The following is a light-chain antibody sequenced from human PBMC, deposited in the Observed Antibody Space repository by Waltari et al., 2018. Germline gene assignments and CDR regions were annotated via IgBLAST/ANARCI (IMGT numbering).Light chain of an antibody. J-gene: IGKJ1*01. CDR2: KAS. CDR3: QRYNSYSWT. Sequence: DIQMTQSLSTLSAPVGDRVTTTCRASQSISSGLAWYQQKPGKAPKLLIYKASSLESGVPSRFSGSGSGTEFTLTINSLQPDDFATYYCQRYNSYSWTFGQGTKVEIK. CDR1: QSISSG. V-gene: IGKV1-5*03.